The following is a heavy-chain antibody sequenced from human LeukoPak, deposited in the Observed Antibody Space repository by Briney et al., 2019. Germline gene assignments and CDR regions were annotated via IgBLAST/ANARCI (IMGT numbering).Heavy chain of an antibody. J-gene: IGHJ3*02. V-gene: IGHV4-61*02. Sequence: SQTLSLTCTVSGDSISSGDYYWSWIRQPAGKGLEWIGRISSSGSTNYNPSLKSRVTISVDTSKNQFSLKLSSVTAADTAVYFCARGPYSYDSSGASDIWGQGTMVTVSS. CDR3: ARGPYSYDSSGASDI. CDR2: ISSSGST. CDR1: GDSISSGDYY. D-gene: IGHD3-22*01.